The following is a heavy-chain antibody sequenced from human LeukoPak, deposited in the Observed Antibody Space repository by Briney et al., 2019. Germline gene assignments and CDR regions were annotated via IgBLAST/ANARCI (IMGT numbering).Heavy chain of an antibody. V-gene: IGHV3-23*01. CDR2: ISGSGGSP. CDR1: GFTFSSYA. D-gene: IGHD2-21*02. CDR3: AKFLPTHIVVATYYFDY. J-gene: IGHJ4*02. Sequence: PGGSLRLSCAASGFTFSSYAMSWVRQAPGKGREGVSAISGSGGSPYYADPVKGRFTISRDNSKNTLYLQMNSLRAEDTAVYYCAKFLPTHIVVATYYFDYWGQGTLVTVSS.